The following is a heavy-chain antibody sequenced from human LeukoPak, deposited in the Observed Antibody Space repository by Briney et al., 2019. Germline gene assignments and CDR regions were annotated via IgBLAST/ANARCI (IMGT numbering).Heavy chain of an antibody. CDR3: ATSPMTTASYYFDY. V-gene: IGHV1-18*01. CDR1: GYTFTSYG. J-gene: IGHJ4*02. Sequence: ASVKVSCKASGYTFTSYGISWVRQAPGQGLEWMGWISAYNGNTNYAQKLQGRVTMTTDTSTSTAYMELRSLRSDDTAVYYCATSPMTTASYYFDYWGQGTLVTVSS. CDR2: ISAYNGNT. D-gene: IGHD4-17*01.